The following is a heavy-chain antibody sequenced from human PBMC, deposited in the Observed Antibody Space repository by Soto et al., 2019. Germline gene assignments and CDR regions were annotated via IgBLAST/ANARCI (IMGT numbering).Heavy chain of an antibody. CDR1: GYRFTTSW. V-gene: IGHV5-51*01. D-gene: IGHD6-19*01. CDR3: ARLFGSGWSGFHP. Sequence: GESLKISCKGSGYRFTTSWIGWVRQMPGRGLEWLGIIYPSDSYTRYSPSFQGQVTISVDKSISTAYLQWSSLKASDTAIYYCARLFGSGWSGFHPWGQGTLVTVSS. CDR2: IYPSDSYT. J-gene: IGHJ5*02.